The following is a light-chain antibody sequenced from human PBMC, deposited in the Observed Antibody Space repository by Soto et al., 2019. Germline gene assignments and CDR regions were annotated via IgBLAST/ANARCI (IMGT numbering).Light chain of an antibody. CDR2: GAS. CDR1: QFISSD. CDR3: QQSHSWPPIT. V-gene: IGKV3-15*01. Sequence: EIVLTQSPATLSVSPGERATLSCRASQFISSDLAWYQQRPGQAPRLLIYGASTRASGIPARFSGSGSGTEFMLTINSLHSEDFAVYYCQQSHSWPPITFGQGTRLEIK. J-gene: IGKJ5*01.